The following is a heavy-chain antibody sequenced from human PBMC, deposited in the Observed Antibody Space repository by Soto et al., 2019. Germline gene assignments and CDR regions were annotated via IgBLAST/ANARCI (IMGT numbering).Heavy chain of an antibody. CDR2: ISSSSSYR. Sequence: EVQLVESGGGLVKPGGSLRLSCAASGFTFSSYSMNWVRQAPGKGLEWVSSISSSSSYRYYADSVKGRFTISRDNAKNSLYLQMNSLRAEDTAVYYCARLRDYGDARTFDYWGQGTLVTVSS. J-gene: IGHJ4*02. D-gene: IGHD4-17*01. V-gene: IGHV3-21*01. CDR1: GFTFSSYS. CDR3: ARLRDYGDARTFDY.